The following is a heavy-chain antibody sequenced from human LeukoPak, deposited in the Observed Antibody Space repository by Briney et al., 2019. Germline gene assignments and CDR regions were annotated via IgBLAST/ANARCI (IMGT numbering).Heavy chain of an antibody. D-gene: IGHD6-19*01. J-gene: IGHJ4*02. CDR2: ISGYNAET. CDR3: AREGDSAGWYRPAFRLLDY. Sequence: GASVKVSCKTSGYTFTRYGLYWVRQAPGQGLEWMGWISGYNAETNYARKFQGRVTMTTDTSTPTAYMELTSLTSDDTALYYCAREGDSAGWYRPAFRLLDYWGQGTMVTVSS. CDR1: GYTFTRYG. V-gene: IGHV1-18*01.